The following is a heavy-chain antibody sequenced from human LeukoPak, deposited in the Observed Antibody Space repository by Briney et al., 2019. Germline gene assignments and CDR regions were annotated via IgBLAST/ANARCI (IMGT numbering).Heavy chain of an antibody. CDR1: GFTFSDTW. J-gene: IGHJ5*02. Sequence: GGSLRLSCAASGFTFSDTWMHWVRQAPGKGLVWVSRIRSDGSDTRYAESVKGRFTISRDNAKNTLYLQMNSLRAEDTAVYYCARGTPIEISSGYYRAFWFDPWGQGTLVTVSS. D-gene: IGHD3-22*01. V-gene: IGHV3-74*01. CDR2: IRSDGSDT. CDR3: ARGTPIEISSGYYRAFWFDP.